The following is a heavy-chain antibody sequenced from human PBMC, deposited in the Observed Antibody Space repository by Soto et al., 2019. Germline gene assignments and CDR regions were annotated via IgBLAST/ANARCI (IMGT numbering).Heavy chain of an antibody. CDR1: GYTFTSYS. Sequence: QVQLVQSGAEVKKPGASVKVSCKASGYTFTSYSISWVRQAPGQGREWMGWINVFNGNTKYAQKFQGRVTMTTDTSTSTVYMERRSLTSDDTAVYYCARDGVEVTTGISGYWGQGTLVTVSS. CDR2: INVFNGNT. V-gene: IGHV1-18*01. CDR3: ARDGVEVTTGISGY. D-gene: IGHD4-4*01. J-gene: IGHJ4*02.